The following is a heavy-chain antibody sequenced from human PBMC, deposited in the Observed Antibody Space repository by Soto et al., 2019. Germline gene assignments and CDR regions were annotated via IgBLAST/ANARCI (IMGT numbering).Heavy chain of an antibody. CDR1: GVSISSGGYY. J-gene: IGHJ4*02. D-gene: IGHD3-22*01. CDR3: AREYYYDSSGFDY. Sequence: QVQLQESGPGLVKPSQTLSLTCTVSGVSISSGGYYWTWIRQHPQKGLEWIGHIYYSGSTYYNPSLKRRVTVSVDTSKNQFSLKLSSVTAADTAVYYCAREYYYDSSGFDYWGQGTLVTVSS. CDR2: IYYSGST. V-gene: IGHV4-31*03.